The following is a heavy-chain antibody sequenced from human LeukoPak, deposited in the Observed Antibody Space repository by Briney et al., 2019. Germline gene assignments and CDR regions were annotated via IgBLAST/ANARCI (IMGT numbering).Heavy chain of an antibody. CDR3: AKATVGNTVTPYFDY. CDR2: ISWSSGSI. D-gene: IGHD4-17*01. Sequence: SLRLSCAASGFTFDDYAMHWVRQAPGKGLEWVSGISWSSGSIGYADSVKGRFTISRDNAKNSLYLQMNSLRAEDMALYYCAKATVGNTVTPYFDYWGQGTLVTVSS. J-gene: IGHJ4*02. V-gene: IGHV3-9*03. CDR1: GFTFDDYA.